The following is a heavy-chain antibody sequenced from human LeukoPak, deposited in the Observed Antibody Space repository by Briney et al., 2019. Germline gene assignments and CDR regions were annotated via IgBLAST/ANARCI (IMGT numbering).Heavy chain of an antibody. CDR2: IYYSGST. CDR1: GGSISSYY. Sequence: SETLSLTCTVSGGSISSYYWSWIRQPPGKGLEWIGYIYYSGSTNCNPSLKSRVTISVDTSKNQFSLKLSSVTAADTAVYYCARWVAAAGHDYWGQGTLVTVSS. D-gene: IGHD6-13*01. V-gene: IGHV4-59*08. CDR3: ARWVAAAGHDY. J-gene: IGHJ4*02.